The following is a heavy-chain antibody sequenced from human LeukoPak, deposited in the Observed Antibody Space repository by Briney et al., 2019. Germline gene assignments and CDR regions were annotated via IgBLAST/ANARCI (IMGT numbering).Heavy chain of an antibody. CDR2: ISGSGDAT. J-gene: IGHJ4*02. D-gene: IGHD5-24*01. CDR1: GFTFSSYA. V-gene: IGHV3-23*01. CDR3: ARNFRDGYNNSFDY. Sequence: GGSLRLSCAASGFTFSSYAMSWVRQAPGKGLEWVSGISGSGDATYYSNSVKGHFTISRDNSKNTLYLQMNSLRAEDTAVYYCARNFRDGYNNSFDYWGQGTLVTVSS.